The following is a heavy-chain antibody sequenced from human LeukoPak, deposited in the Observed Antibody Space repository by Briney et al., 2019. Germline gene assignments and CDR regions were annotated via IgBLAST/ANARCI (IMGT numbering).Heavy chain of an antibody. D-gene: IGHD3-16*01. J-gene: IGHJ4*02. CDR3: ARDRGS. CDR2: IYYSGST. V-gene: IGHV4-61*01. CDR1: GGSVSSGSYY. Sequence: SETLSLTCTVSGGSVSSGSYYWSWIRQPPGKGLEWIGYIYYSGSTNYTPSLKSRVTISVDTSKNQFSLKLSSVCAADTAVYYCARDRGSWGQGTLVTVSS.